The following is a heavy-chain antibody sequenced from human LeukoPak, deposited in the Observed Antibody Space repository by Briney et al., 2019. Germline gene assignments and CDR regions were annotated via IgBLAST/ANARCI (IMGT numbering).Heavy chain of an antibody. D-gene: IGHD4-17*01. CDR2: IYYSGST. J-gene: IGHJ4*02. CDR1: GGSISSSSYY. CDR3: ANTDDIHYYFDY. Sequence: SETLSLTCTVSGGSISSSSYYWGWIRQPPGKGLEWIGSIYYSGSTYYNPSLKSRVTISVDTSKNQFSLKLSSVTAADTAVYYCANTDDIHYYFDYWGQGTLVTVSS. V-gene: IGHV4-39*01.